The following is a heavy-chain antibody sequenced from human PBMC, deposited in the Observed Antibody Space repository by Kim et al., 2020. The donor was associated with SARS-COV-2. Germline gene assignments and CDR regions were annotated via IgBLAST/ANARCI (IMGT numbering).Heavy chain of an antibody. CDR3: AHMNVLRFLGGNYYYMDV. D-gene: IGHD3-3*01. Sequence: SGPTLVNPPQTLALTCTFSGFSLSTSGVGVGWIRQPPGKALEWLALIYWDDDKRYSPSLKSRLTITKDTSKNQVVLIMTNMDPVDTATYYCAHMNVLRFLGGNYYYMDVWGKGTTVTVSS. CDR2: IYWDDDK. V-gene: IGHV2-5*02. CDR1: GFSLSTSGVG. J-gene: IGHJ6*03.